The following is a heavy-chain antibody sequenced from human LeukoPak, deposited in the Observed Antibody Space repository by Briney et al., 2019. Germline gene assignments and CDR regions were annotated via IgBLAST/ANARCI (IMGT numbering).Heavy chain of an antibody. CDR1: GYTFTSYD. CDR2: MNPNSGNT. V-gene: IGHV1-8*01. Sequence: ASVKVSCKASGYTFTSYDTNWVRQATGQGLEWMGWMNPNSGNTGYAQKFQGRVTMTRNTSISTAYMELSSLRSEDTAVYYCARVLRAGIAAAGILGYWGQGTLVTVSS. CDR3: ARVLRAGIAAAGILGY. D-gene: IGHD6-13*01. J-gene: IGHJ4*02.